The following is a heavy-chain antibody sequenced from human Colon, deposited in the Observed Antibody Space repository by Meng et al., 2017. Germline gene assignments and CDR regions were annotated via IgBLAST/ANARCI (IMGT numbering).Heavy chain of an antibody. CDR2: ISSFNGVT. J-gene: IGHJ5*02. Sequence: QVHRMQVGAEVRKPGASVKVSWKATGDTFTDYGISWVRQAPGQGLEWMGWISSFNGVTNYARKFRGRVTMTADTSTATAYMELRSLTSDDTAVYYCARTPFAGTPGTIGNWFDPWGQGTLVTVSS. D-gene: IGHD2-8*01. CDR1: GDTFTDYG. V-gene: IGHV1-18*01. CDR3: ARTPFAGTPGTIGNWFDP.